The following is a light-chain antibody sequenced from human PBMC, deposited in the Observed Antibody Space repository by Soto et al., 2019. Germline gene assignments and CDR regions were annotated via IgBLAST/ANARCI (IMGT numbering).Light chain of an antibody. Sequence: QSVLTQPPSASGTPGQRVTISCSGRSSNIGRNSVNWYQHLPGPAPKLLIHSSDQRPSGVPDRFAGSKSGTSASLAISGLQSEDEAQYYCAAWDDSLNGVLFGGGTKLTVL. CDR1: SSNIGRNS. CDR2: SSD. V-gene: IGLV1-44*01. J-gene: IGLJ2*01. CDR3: AAWDDSLNGVL.